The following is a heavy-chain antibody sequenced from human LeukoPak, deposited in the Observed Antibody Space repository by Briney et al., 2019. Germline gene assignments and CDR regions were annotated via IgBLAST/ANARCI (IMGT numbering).Heavy chain of an antibody. D-gene: IGHD6-19*01. Sequence: HPGGSLRLSCAASGFTLSSYAMHWVRQAPGKGLEWVAVISYDGSNKYYADSVKGRFTISRDNSKNTLYLQMNSLRAEDTAVYYCAKTPMTNGWYYFDYWGQGSLVTVSS. CDR1: GFTLSSYA. CDR3: AKTPMTNGWYYFDY. J-gene: IGHJ4*02. CDR2: ISYDGSNK. V-gene: IGHV3-30*04.